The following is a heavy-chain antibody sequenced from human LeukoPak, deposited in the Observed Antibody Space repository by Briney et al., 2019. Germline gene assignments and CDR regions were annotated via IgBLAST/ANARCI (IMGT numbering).Heavy chain of an antibody. J-gene: IGHJ4*02. V-gene: IGHV3-23*01. CDR2: ISGSGDTT. CDR3: AKSRGESRGASNY. CDR1: GFTFSSYA. D-gene: IGHD1-26*01. Sequence: QSGGSLRLSCAASGFTFSSYAMNWVRQAPGKGLEWVSFISGSGDTTYYADSVKGRFTISRDNSKNTLYLQINSLRAEDTAVYYCAKSRGESRGASNYWGQGTLVTVSS.